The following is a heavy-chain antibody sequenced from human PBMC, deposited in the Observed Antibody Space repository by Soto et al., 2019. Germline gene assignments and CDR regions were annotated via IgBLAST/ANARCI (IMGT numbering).Heavy chain of an antibody. J-gene: IGHJ4*02. CDR2: ISGSGGST. D-gene: IGHD3-10*01. CDR3: AKHWAGEGDYLIDY. Sequence: EVQLLESGGGLVQPGGSLRLSCAASGFTFSSYAMSWVRQAPGNGLEWVSAISGSGGSTYYADSVKGRFTISRDNSKNTLYLQMNSLRAEDTAVYYCAKHWAGEGDYLIDYWGQGTLVTVSS. V-gene: IGHV3-23*01. CDR1: GFTFSSYA.